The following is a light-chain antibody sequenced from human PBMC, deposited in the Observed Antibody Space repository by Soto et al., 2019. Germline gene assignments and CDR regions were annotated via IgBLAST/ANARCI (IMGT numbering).Light chain of an antibody. V-gene: IGKV4-1*01. Sequence: DIVMTQSPDSLAVSLGVRATINCKSSQSVLYSSNNKNYLAWYQQKPGQPPKLLIYWASTRESGVPDRFSGSGSGTDFTLTISSLQAEDVAVYYCQQYYSTPLTFGGGTKVDI. CDR3: QQYYSTPLT. J-gene: IGKJ4*01. CDR1: QSVLYSSNNKNY. CDR2: WAS.